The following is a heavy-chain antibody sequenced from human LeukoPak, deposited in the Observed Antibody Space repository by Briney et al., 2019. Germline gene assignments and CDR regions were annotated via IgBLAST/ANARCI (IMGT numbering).Heavy chain of an antibody. CDR1: GFTFSSYA. D-gene: IGHD5-18*01. J-gene: IGHJ4*02. CDR3: VKGGYIYGYYFDY. Sequence: GGSLRLSCAASGFTFSSYAMSWVRQAPGKGLERVSTISGTGGSTYYADSVKGRFTISRDSSKNTLYLQMNSLRVEDTAVYYCVKGGYIYGYYFDYWGQGTLVTVSS. CDR2: ISGTGGST. V-gene: IGHV3-23*01.